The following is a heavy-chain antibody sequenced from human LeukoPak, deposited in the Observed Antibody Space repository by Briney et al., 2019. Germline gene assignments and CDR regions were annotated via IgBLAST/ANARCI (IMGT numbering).Heavy chain of an antibody. CDR2: IFYSGST. CDR1: GGSISSSSYY. V-gene: IGHV4-61*05. CDR3: ARSTVTKGPGAYYFDY. Sequence: LETLSLTCTVSGGSISSSSYYWSWMRQPPGKGLEWIGYIFYSGSTNYNPSLESRVIISVDTSKNQFSLKLSSVTAADTAVYYCARSTVTKGPGAYYFDYWGQGTLVTVSS. J-gene: IGHJ4*02. D-gene: IGHD4-17*01.